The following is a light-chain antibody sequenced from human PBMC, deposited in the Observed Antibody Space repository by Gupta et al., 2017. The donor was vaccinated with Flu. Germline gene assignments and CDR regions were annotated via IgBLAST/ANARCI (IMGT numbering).Light chain of an antibody. CDR3: QQYGSSPPLT. J-gene: IGKJ4*01. V-gene: IGKV3-11*01. Sequence: EAVLTQSPGTLSLSPGERATLSCRASQSINNYIAWYQQKPGQAPRLLIYDASNRAAGTPPRFSGSGSGTDFALTISGLEPEDFAVYYCQQYGSSPPLTFGGGTKVEIK. CDR2: DAS. CDR1: QSINNY.